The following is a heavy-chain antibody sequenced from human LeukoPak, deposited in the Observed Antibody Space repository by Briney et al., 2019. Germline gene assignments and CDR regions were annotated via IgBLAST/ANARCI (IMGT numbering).Heavy chain of an antibody. V-gene: IGHV3-30*02. D-gene: IGHD5-12*01. Sequence: GGSLRLSCAASGFTFSSYGMHWVRQAPGKGLEWVAFIRYDGSNKYYTDSVKGRFTISRDNSKNTLYLQMNSLRAEDTAVYYCAREVMEGGYTLGAFDIWGQGTMVTVSS. CDR1: GFTFSSYG. CDR3: AREVMEGGYTLGAFDI. CDR2: IRYDGSNK. J-gene: IGHJ3*02.